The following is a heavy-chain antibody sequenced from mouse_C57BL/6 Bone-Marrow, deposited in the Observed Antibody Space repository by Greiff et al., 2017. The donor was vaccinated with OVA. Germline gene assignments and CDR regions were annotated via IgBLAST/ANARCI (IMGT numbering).Heavy chain of an antibody. D-gene: IGHD4-1*01. V-gene: IGHV5-12*01. CDR3: ATLGPPFDY. CDR1: GFTFSDYY. J-gene: IGHJ2*01. CDR2: ISNGGGST. Sequence: DVHLVESGGGLVQPGGSLKLSCAASGFTFSDYYMYWVRQTPEKRLEWVAYISNGGGSTYYPDTVKGRFTISRDNAKNTLYLQMSRLKSEDTAMYYCATLGPPFDYWGQGTTLTVSS.